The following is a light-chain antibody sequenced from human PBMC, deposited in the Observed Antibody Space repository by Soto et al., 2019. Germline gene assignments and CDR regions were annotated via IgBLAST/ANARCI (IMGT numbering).Light chain of an antibody. CDR3: QQRRNWPPT. J-gene: IGKJ1*01. CDR1: QSVNNF. V-gene: IGKV3-11*01. CDR2: EAS. Sequence: EIVLTQSPATLSLSPGERDTLSCRASQSVNNFLAWYQQRPGQAPRLLMYEASNRATGVPARFSGSGSGTDFTLTISSLEPEDFAIYYCQQRRNWPPTFGQGTKVDIK.